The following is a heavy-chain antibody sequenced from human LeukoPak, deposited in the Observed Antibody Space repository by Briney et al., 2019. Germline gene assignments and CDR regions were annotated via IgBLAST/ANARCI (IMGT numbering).Heavy chain of an antibody. J-gene: IGHJ5*02. CDR1: GGSISTTYY. D-gene: IGHD3/OR15-3a*01. V-gene: IGHV4-39*01. CDR2: IYYSGST. Sequence: SETLSLXCTVSGGSISTTYYWGWIRQPPGKGLEWIGTIYYSGSTYYNPSLKSRFTISVDTSKYQFSLRSNSVTAADTAVYYCARLTYYDFWTAGGWFDPWGQETLVTVSS. CDR3: ARLTYYDFWTAGGWFDP.